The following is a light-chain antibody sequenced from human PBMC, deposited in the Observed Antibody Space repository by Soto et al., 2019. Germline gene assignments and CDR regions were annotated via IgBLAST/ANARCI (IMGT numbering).Light chain of an antibody. CDR3: QKLNDYPLT. V-gene: IGKV1-9*01. CDR1: QDMSSY. CDR2: AAS. Sequence: QLTQSPSSLAASVGDRVTITCRASQDMSSYLAWYQQRPGKAPKLLIYAASTLQSGVPSRFSGSGSGTDFTLTISSLQPEDFATYYCQKLNDYPLTFGQGTRLEIK. J-gene: IGKJ5*01.